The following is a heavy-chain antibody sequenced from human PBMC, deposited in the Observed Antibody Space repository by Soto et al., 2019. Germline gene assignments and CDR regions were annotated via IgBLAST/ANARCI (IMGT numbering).Heavy chain of an antibody. J-gene: IGHJ4*02. V-gene: IGHV3-74*03. CDR1: GFTFSSSW. Sequence: EVQLVESGGGLVQPGESLRLSCAASGFTFSSSWMHWVRQAPGKGLVWVSRINSDGSTTQYADSVRGRFTISRDNAKNTLFLEVNSLTIEVTAVYFFACLPMPRGPGDFWGQGTLVTVSS. D-gene: IGHD3-10*01. CDR2: INSDGSTT. CDR3: ACLPMPRGPGDF.